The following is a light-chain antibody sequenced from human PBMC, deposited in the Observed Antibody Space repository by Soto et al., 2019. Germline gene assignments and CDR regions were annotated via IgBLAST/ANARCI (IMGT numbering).Light chain of an antibody. CDR1: SSDVDIYNY. J-gene: IGLJ2*01. Sequence: QPVLTQPRSVSGSPGQSVTISCTETSSDVDIYNYVSWYQQHPGKAPKVMIYDVSKRPSGVPDRFSGSKSGNTASLTISGLQAEDEADYYCCSYAGSFVVFGGGTKLTVL. CDR3: CSYAGSFVV. V-gene: IGLV2-11*01. CDR2: DVS.